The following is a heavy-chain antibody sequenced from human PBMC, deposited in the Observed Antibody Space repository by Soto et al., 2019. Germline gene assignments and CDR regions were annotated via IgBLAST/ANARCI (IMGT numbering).Heavy chain of an antibody. V-gene: IGHV1-8*02. CDR1: GYTFTSYA. J-gene: IGHJ3*02. D-gene: IGHD3-16*02. CDR2: MNPNSGNT. CDR3: AVTSYYIWGSYRYTGLNAFDI. Sequence: ASVKVSCKASGYTFTSYAMHWVRQATGQGLEWMGWMNPNSGNTGYAQKFQGRVTMTRNTSISTAYMELSSLRSEDTAVYYCAVTSYYIWGSYRYTGLNAFDIWGQGTMVTVSS.